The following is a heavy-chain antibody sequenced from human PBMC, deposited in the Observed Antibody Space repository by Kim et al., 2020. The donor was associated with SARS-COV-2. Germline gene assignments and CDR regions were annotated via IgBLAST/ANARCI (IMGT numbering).Heavy chain of an antibody. D-gene: IGHD3-10*01. Sequence: SETLSLTCAVYGGSFSGYYWSWIRQPPGKGLEWIGEINHSGSTNYNPSLKSRVTISVDTSKNQFSLKLSSVTAADTAVYYCARGPPRILWFGELFRVPDYYYGMDVWGQGTTVTVSS. V-gene: IGHV4-34*01. CDR3: ARGPPRILWFGELFRVPDYYYGMDV. CDR2: INHSGST. J-gene: IGHJ6*02. CDR1: GGSFSGYY.